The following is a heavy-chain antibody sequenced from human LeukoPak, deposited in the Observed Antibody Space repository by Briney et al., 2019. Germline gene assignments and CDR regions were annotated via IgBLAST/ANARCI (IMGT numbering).Heavy chain of an antibody. CDR3: ARGGSTIYNRFDP. D-gene: IGHD3-3*01. CDR1: GCCISSGGYS. Sequence: SETLSLTCAVSGCCISSGGYSWSWIRQPPGKGLEWITSIYHSWSTYYNPSLKSRVTISVDRSNNQFSLKLSSVTAADTAVYHCARGGSTIYNRFDPWGQGTLVTVSS. J-gene: IGHJ5*02. V-gene: IGHV4-30-2*01. CDR2: IYHSWST.